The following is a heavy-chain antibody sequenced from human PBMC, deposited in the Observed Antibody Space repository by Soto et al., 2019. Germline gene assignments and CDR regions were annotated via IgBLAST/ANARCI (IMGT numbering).Heavy chain of an antibody. V-gene: IGHV1-2*02. CDR1: GYTFTGYY. Sequence: SVKVSFKASGYTFTGYYMHWVRQAPGQGLEWMGWINPNSGGTNYAQKFQGRVTMTRDTSISTAYMELSRLRSDDTAVYYCARDPAYYVYYFDYWGQGTLVTVSS. CDR3: ARDPAYYVYYFDY. J-gene: IGHJ4*02. D-gene: IGHD3-10*02. CDR2: INPNSGGT.